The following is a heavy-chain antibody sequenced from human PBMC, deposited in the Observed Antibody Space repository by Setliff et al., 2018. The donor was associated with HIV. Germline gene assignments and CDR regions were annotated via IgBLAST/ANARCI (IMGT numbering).Heavy chain of an antibody. CDR3: AREVAADGTYFDY. V-gene: IGHV3-30*04. CDR1: GFTFSNSA. CDR2: ISYDGSNK. Sequence: PGGSLRLSCAASGFTFSNSAMHWVRQAPGKGLGWVAGISYDGSNKYYTDSVKGRFTISRDNSKNTLYLQMNSLRAEDSAVYYCAREVAADGTYFDYWGQGALVTRLL. D-gene: IGHD6-13*01. J-gene: IGHJ4*01.